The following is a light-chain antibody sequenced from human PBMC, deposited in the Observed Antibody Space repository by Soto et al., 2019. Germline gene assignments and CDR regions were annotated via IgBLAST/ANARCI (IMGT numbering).Light chain of an antibody. V-gene: IGLV2-8*01. CDR1: SSDVGGYNY. J-gene: IGLJ1*01. Sequence: QSVLTQPPSASGSPGQSVAISCTGTSSDVGGYNYVSWYQQHPGKAPKLMIYEVNKRPSGVPDRFSGSKSGNTASLTVSGLQTEDEADYYCCLYVGGRKYLFGNGTKVTVL. CDR3: CLYVGGRKYL. CDR2: EVN.